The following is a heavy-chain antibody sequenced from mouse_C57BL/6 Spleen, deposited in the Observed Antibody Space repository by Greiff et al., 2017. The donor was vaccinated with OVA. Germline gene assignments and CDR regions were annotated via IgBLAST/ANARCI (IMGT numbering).Heavy chain of an antibody. CDR1: GYSITSGYY. J-gene: IGHJ1*03. CDR3: ARGLLRSWYFDV. Sequence: VQLKESGPGLVKPSQSLSLTCSVTGYSITSGYYWNWIRQFPGNKLEWMGYISYDGSNNYNPYLKNRISITRDTSKNQFFLKLNSVTTEDTATYYCARGLLRSWYFDVWGTGTTVTVSS. D-gene: IGHD1-1*01. V-gene: IGHV3-6*01. CDR2: ISYDGSN.